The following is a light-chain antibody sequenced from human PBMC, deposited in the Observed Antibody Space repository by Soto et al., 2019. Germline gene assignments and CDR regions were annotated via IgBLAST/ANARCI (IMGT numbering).Light chain of an antibody. Sequence: IVFTQSPGTLSLSVGDRSTPTCRASQSVRSYLAWSQQKPGQAPRLLIYGASNRATGIPERFSGSGSGTDCTLTISSLQPEDFATYYCQQLKNYPRTFGQGTKVDNK. J-gene: IGKJ1*01. CDR2: GAS. CDR1: QSVRSY. V-gene: IGKV3-11*01. CDR3: QQLKNYPRT.